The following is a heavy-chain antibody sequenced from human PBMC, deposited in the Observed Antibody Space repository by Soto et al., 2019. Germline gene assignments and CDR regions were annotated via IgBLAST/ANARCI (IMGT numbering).Heavy chain of an antibody. CDR3: ARGSIAAPGVYFQH. J-gene: IGHJ1*01. D-gene: IGHD6-6*01. CDR1: GGSISSYY. Sequence: SETLSLTCTVSGGSISSYYWSWIRQPPGKGLEWIGYIYYSGSTNYNPSLKSRVTISVDTSKNQFSLKLSSVAAADTAVYYCARGSIAAPGVYFQHSGPGPMRTVSS. V-gene: IGHV4-59*01. CDR2: IYYSGST.